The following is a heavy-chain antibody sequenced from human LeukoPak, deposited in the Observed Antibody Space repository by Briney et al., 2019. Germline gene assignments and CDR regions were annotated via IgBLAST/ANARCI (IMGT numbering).Heavy chain of an antibody. D-gene: IGHD6-13*01. CDR2: IYPGDSNT. J-gene: IGHJ4*02. Sequence: GESLKISCKGSGYSFTNYWIGWVRQMPGKGLEWMGIIYPGDSNTRYSPSFQGQVTISADKSISTAYLQWSSLKASDTAMYYCARLAISSIWYVYFDYWGQGTLVTVSS. V-gene: IGHV5-51*01. CDR3: ARLAISSIWYVYFDY. CDR1: GYSFTNYW.